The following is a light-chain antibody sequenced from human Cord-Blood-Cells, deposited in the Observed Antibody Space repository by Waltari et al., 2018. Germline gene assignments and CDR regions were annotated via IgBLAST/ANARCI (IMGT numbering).Light chain of an antibody. CDR3: QQRSNWPIT. CDR2: DAS. J-gene: IGKJ5*01. CDR1: QSVSSY. Sequence: DIVLTQSQPTLSLSPGERATLSCRASQSVSSYLAWYQQKPGQAPRLLIYDASNRATGIPARFSGSGSGTDFTLTISILEPEDFAVYYCQQRSNWPITFGQGTRLEIK. V-gene: IGKV3-11*01.